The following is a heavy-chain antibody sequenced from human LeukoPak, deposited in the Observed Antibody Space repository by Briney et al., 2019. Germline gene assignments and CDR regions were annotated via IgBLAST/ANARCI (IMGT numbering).Heavy chain of an antibody. CDR1: GGTFSSYT. V-gene: IGHV1-69*02. CDR3: AREYEHFDY. CDR2: IIPILGIA. Sequence: SVRVSFKASGGTFSSYTISWVRQAPGQGLEWMGRIIPILGIANYAQKFQGRVTITADKSTSTAYMELSSLRSEDTAVYYCAREYEHFDYWGQGTLVTVSS. D-gene: IGHD2-2*01. J-gene: IGHJ4*02.